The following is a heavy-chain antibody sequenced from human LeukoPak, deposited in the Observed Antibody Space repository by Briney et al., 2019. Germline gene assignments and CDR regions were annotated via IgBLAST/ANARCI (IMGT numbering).Heavy chain of an antibody. CDR3: ARGELLPSFDY. D-gene: IGHD1-26*01. Sequence: NPSETLSLTCTVSGGSISSYYWSWIRQPPGKGLEWIGYVYYSGSTNYNPSLKRRVTISVDTSKNQFSLKLTSVTAADTAVYYCARGELLPSFDYWGQGTLVTVSS. V-gene: IGHV4-59*01. CDR1: GGSISSYY. J-gene: IGHJ4*02. CDR2: VYYSGST.